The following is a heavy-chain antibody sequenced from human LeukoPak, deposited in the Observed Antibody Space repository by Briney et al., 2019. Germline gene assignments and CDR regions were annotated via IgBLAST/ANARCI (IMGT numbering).Heavy chain of an antibody. V-gene: IGHV1-2*02. D-gene: IGHD3-10*01. J-gene: IGHJ4*02. CDR3: TRHNYQFDFNS. CDR2: INPNSGGT. Sequence: ASVKVSCKASGYNFIGYYMHWVRQAPGQGLEWMGWINPNSGGTNYAQKFQGRFTMTRDTSINTVYMELSGLRSDDTAVYYCTRHNYQFDFNSWGQGTLVTVSS. CDR1: GYNFIGYY.